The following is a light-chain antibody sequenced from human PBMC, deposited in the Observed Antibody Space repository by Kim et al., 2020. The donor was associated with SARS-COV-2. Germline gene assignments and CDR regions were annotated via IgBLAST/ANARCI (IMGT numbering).Light chain of an antibody. CDR1: HSVSSNF. V-gene: IGKV3-20*01. J-gene: IGKJ1*01. Sequence: SPGDRATLSCRASHSVSSNFLAWYQQIPGQAPRLLISGGSSRAAGIPDKFSGSGSGTDFTLTITRLEPEDFALYYCQQYGTSPWTFGQGTKVDIK. CDR3: QQYGTSPWT. CDR2: GGS.